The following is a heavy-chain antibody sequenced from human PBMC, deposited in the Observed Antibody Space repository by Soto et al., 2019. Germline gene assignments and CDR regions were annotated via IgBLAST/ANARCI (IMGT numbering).Heavy chain of an antibody. CDR1: GFTFSSYA. V-gene: IGHV3-30-3*01. CDR2: ISYDGSNK. Sequence: QMQLVESGGGVVQPGRSMRLSCAASGFTFSSYAMHWVRQAPGKGLEWVAVISYDGSNKYYADSVKGRFTISRDNSKNTLYLQMNSLRAEDTAVYYCPRDGPENGMDVWGQGTTVTVSS. J-gene: IGHJ6*02. CDR3: PRDGPENGMDV.